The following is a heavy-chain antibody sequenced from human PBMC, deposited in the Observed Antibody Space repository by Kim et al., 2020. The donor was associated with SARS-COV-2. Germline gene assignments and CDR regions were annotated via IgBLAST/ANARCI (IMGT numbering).Heavy chain of an antibody. Sequence: PHYAQKFQGRVTVTTATSASTAYMELRSLRSDDTAVYYCARKATNSPLDYWGQGTLVTVSS. CDR3: ARKATNSPLDY. J-gene: IGHJ4*02. V-gene: IGHV1-18*01. CDR2: P. D-gene: IGHD5-18*01.